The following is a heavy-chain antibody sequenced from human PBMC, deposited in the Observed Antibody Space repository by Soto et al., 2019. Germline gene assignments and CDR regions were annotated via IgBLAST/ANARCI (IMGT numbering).Heavy chain of an antibody. V-gene: IGHV4-4*07. J-gene: IGHJ6*02. CDR2: ISTTETT. CDR3: AGNIAAAGRRYYGMDV. D-gene: IGHD6-13*01. Sequence: QVQLQESGPGLVKPSETLSLTCTVSGGSISSYNWSWIRQPAGKGLEWIGRISTTETTNYNPSLKSRVSMSLDTSKSQVTLKLSSVTAADAAVYYFAGNIAAAGRRYYGMDVWGQGTTVTVSS. CDR1: GGSISSYN.